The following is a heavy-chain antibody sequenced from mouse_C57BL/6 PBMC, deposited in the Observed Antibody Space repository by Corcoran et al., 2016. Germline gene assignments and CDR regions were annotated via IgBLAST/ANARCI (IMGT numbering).Heavy chain of an antibody. J-gene: IGHJ2*01. V-gene: IGHV1-19*01. D-gene: IGHD3-2*02. Sequence: EVQLQQSGPVLVKPGASVKMSCKASGYTFTDYYMNWVKQSHGKSLEWIGVINPYNGGTSYNQKFKGKATLTVDKSSSTAYMELNSLTSEDSAVYYCARSAQVPFDYWGQGTTLTVSS. CDR1: GYTFTDYY. CDR2: INPYNGGT. CDR3: ARSAQVPFDY.